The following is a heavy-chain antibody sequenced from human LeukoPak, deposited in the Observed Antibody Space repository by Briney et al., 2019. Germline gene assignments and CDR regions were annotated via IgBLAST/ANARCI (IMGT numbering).Heavy chain of an antibody. CDR1: GFTFSGSA. V-gene: IGHV3-73*01. D-gene: IGHD2-21*02. CDR3: AKDYESSVVVTATNWFDP. Sequence: GGSLRLSCAASGFTFSGSALHWVRQASGKGLEWIGRIRSKTNNYATTYAASVTGRFTISRDDAENTAYLQMNSLKTEDTAVYYCAKDYESSVVVTATNWFDPWGQGTLVTVSS. CDR2: IRSKTNNYAT. J-gene: IGHJ5*02.